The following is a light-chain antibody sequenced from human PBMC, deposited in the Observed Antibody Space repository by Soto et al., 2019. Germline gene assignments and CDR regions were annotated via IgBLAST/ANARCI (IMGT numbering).Light chain of an antibody. Sequence: QSALTQPPSASGSPGQSVTISCTGTSSDVGAYNYVSWYQQHPGKAPKLMIYEVSKRPSGVPDRFSGSKSGNTASLTVSGLQAEDEADYYCVSYTPSASYVFGTGTKLTVL. V-gene: IGLV2-8*01. CDR2: EVS. CDR1: SSDVGAYNY. J-gene: IGLJ1*01. CDR3: VSYTPSASYV.